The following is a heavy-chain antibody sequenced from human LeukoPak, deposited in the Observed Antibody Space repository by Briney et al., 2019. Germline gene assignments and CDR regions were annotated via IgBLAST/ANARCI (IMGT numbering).Heavy chain of an antibody. D-gene: IGHD1-14*01. V-gene: IGHV3-48*01. Sequence: GGSLRLSCAASGFTFSTYSMNWVRQAPGKGLEWVSHISSSRTTIYYVDSVKGRFTISRDNAKNSLYLQMNSLRAEDTAVYYCAKDTTPPKAGFDPWGQGTLVTVSS. CDR2: ISSSRTTI. CDR3: AKDTTPPKAGFDP. J-gene: IGHJ5*02. CDR1: GFTFSTYS.